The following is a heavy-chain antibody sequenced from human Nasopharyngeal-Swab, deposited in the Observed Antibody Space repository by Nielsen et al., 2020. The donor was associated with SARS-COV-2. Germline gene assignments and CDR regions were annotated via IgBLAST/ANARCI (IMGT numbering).Heavy chain of an antibody. V-gene: IGHV4-59*08. CDR2: IYYSGST. D-gene: IGHD3-3*01. CDR1: GGSISSYY. Sequence: GSLRLSCTVSGGSISSYYWSWIRQPPGKGLEWIGYIYYSGSTNYNPSLKSRVTISVDTSKNQFSLKLSSVTAADTAVYYCARHVSTTIFGVVIISYFDYWGQGTLVTVSS. J-gene: IGHJ4*02. CDR3: ARHVSTTIFGVVIISYFDY.